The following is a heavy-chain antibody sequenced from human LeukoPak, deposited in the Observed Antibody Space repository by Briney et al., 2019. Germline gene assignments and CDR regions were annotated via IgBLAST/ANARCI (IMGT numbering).Heavy chain of an antibody. J-gene: IGHJ5*02. D-gene: IGHD1-1*01. Sequence: GGSLRLSCAASGFTFSSYGMHWVRQAPGKGLEWVAVIWYDGSNKYYADSVKGRFTISRDNSKNTLYLQMNSLRPEDTAVYYCAKESTGRWNLNPWGQGTLVTVSS. CDR1: GFTFSSYG. CDR3: AKESTGRWNLNP. V-gene: IGHV3-33*06. CDR2: IWYDGSNK.